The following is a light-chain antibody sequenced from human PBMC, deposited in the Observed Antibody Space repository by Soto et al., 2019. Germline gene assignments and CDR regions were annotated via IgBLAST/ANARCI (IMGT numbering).Light chain of an antibody. J-gene: IGKJ5*01. CDR1: QSINTS. CDR2: AAS. V-gene: IGKV1-39*01. CDR3: QQSYSTIT. Sequence: DIAMTQSPSSLAASVGDRVTITCRASQSINTSLNWYQQKPGKAPKLLIYAASSLQSGVPSRFSGSGSGTDFTLTISSLQPEDFATYYCQQSYSTITFGQGTRLEIK.